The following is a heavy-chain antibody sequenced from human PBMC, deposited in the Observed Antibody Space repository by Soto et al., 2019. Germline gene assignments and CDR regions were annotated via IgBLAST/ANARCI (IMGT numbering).Heavy chain of an antibody. CDR3: AREMYSSSSRYYYYYYGMDV. J-gene: IGHJ6*02. V-gene: IGHV1-69*01. Sequence: QVQLVQSGAEVKKPGSSVKVSCKASGGTFSSYAISWVRQAPGQGLEWMGGIIPIFGTANYAQKFQGRVTITADESTSTDYMELSSLRSEDTAVYYCAREMYSSSSRYYYYYYGMDVWGQGTTVTVSS. CDR1: GGTFSSYA. D-gene: IGHD6-6*01. CDR2: IIPIFGTA.